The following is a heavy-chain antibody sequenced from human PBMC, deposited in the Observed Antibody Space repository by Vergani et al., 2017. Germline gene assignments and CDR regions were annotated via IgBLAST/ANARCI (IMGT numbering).Heavy chain of an antibody. D-gene: IGHD6-25*01. CDR2: IHPGDSDT. CDR1: VYSFTNYW. J-gene: IGHJ4*02. V-gene: IGHV5-51*01. Sequence: EVQLVQSGAEVKKPGESLKISCQISVYSFTNYWIGWLRQMPGKGLEWMGIIHPGDSDTRYSPSFQGQVTISVDKSISPAYLQRNSLRASASAMYYCARLYGRDRSGSKYFDYWGQGTLVAGSS. CDR3: ARLYGRDRSGSKYFDY.